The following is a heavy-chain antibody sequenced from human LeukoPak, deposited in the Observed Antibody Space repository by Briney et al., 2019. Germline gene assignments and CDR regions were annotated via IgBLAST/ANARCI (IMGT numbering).Heavy chain of an antibody. CDR2: ITGDSNTI. J-gene: IGHJ4*02. D-gene: IGHD2-15*01. Sequence: PGGSLRLSCAASGFAFSPYAMNWVRQAPGKGLEWVSFITGDSNTIYYADSMKGRFTVSGDNAENSLYLQMNSLSAEDTAVYYCARDRMGGSFDYWGQGTLVTVSS. V-gene: IGHV3-48*01. CDR1: GFAFSPYA. CDR3: ARDRMGGSFDY.